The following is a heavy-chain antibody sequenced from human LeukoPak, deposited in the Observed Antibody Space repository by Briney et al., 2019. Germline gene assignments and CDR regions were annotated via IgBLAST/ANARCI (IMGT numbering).Heavy chain of an antibody. CDR1: GGSISSYY. Sequence: KPSGTLSLTCTVPGGSISSYYWSWIRQPPGKGLEWIGYIHYSGSTNYNPSLQSRVTISVDTPKNQFSLKVNSVTAADTAVYFCARGKLGGINYYDLDVWGKGTTVIVSS. V-gene: IGHV4-59*01. J-gene: IGHJ6*04. CDR2: IHYSGST. CDR3: ARGKLGGINYYDLDV. D-gene: IGHD3-16*01.